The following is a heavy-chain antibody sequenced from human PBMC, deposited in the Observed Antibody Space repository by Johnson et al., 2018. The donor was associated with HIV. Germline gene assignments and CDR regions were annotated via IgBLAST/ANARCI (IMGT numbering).Heavy chain of an antibody. D-gene: IGHD3-10*01. V-gene: IGHV3-30*02. CDR1: GFTFSNYG. J-gene: IGHJ3*02. Sequence: QVQLVESGGGVVRPGGSLRLSCLASGFTFSNYGMHWVRQAPGKGLEWVAFIRYDGSNKYYADSVKGRFTISRDNSKNTLYLQMNSLGVEDTAVYYCARDPRGVIVAPSDAFDIWGQGTMVTVSS. CDR3: ARDPRGVIVAPSDAFDI. CDR2: IRYDGSNK.